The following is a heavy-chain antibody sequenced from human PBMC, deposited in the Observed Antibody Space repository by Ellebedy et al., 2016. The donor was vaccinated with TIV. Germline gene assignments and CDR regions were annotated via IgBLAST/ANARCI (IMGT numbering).Heavy chain of an antibody. J-gene: IGHJ4*02. V-gene: IGHV1-3*01. Sequence: ASVKVSXXASGYTFTSYAMHWVRQAPGQRLEWMGWINAGNGNTKYSQKFQGRVTITRDTSASTAYMELSSLRSEDTAVYYCARSGVYGGSPPSLGFDYWGQGTLVTVSS. CDR2: INAGNGNT. CDR1: GYTFTSYA. CDR3: ARSGVYGGSPPSLGFDY. D-gene: IGHD2-8*01.